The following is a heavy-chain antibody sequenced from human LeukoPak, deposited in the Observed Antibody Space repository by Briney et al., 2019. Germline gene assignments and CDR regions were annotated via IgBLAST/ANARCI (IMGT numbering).Heavy chain of an antibody. CDR1: GGSISSYY. CDR2: IYFSGST. J-gene: IGHJ4*02. CDR3: ARGPRAGYFDY. V-gene: IGHV4-59*07. Sequence: PSDTLSLTCTVSGGSISSYYWSWLRHPPGKGLEGIGYIYFSGSTNYNPSLKSRVTISVDTSKNQVSLKLNSETAADTAVYYCARGPRAGYFDYWGQGTLVTVSS. D-gene: IGHD6-13*01.